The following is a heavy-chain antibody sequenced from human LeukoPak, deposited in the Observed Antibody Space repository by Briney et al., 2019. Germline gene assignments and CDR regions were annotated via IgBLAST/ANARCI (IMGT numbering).Heavy chain of an antibody. Sequence: GGSLRLSCAASGFTFSTYWMAWVRQAPGKGLEWVANIKGDESAKHQADSVKGRFTISRDNAQNSVFLQMSSLRGEDTAVYYCARDVGGSLDYWGQGTLVTVSS. J-gene: IGHJ4*02. CDR1: GFTFSTYW. CDR2: IKGDESAK. D-gene: IGHD1-26*01. V-gene: IGHV3-7*01. CDR3: ARDVGGSLDY.